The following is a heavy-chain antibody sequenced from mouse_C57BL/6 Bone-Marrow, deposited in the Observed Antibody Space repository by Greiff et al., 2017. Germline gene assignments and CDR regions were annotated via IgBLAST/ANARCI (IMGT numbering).Heavy chain of an antibody. Sequence: EVQLVESGPELVKPGASVKISCKASGYSFTGYYMNWVKQSPEKSLEWIGEINPSTGGTTYNQKFKAKATLTVDKSSSTAYMQLKSLTSEDSAVYYCARDYGSSSFAYWGQGTLVTVSA. D-gene: IGHD1-1*01. V-gene: IGHV1-42*01. CDR2: INPSTGGT. J-gene: IGHJ3*01. CDR3: ARDYGSSSFAY. CDR1: GYSFTGYY.